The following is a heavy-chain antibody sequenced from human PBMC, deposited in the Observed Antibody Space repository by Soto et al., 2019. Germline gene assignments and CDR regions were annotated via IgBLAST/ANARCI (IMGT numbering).Heavy chain of an antibody. D-gene: IGHD3-22*01. V-gene: IGHV3-23*01. Sequence: EVQLLESGGGLVQPGGSLRLSCAASGFTFSNYAMTWVRQAPGRGLEWVSGVSGSGNTPYYADSVKGRFTISRDNSKNTLYLQMNSLRADDTAVYFCARVQLTSPWVKYYYYYYGMDVWGQGTTVTVSS. CDR2: VSGSGNTP. CDR3: ARVQLTSPWVKYYYYYYGMDV. CDR1: GFTFSNYA. J-gene: IGHJ6*02.